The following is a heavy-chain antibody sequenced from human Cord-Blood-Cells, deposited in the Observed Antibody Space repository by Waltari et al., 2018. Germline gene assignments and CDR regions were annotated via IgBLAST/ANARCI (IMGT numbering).Heavy chain of an antibody. J-gene: IGHJ2*01. D-gene: IGHD3-10*01. CDR1: GGSISSSSYY. Sequence: QLQLQESGPGLVKPSETLSLTCTVPGGSISSSSYYWGWIRQPPGKGLEWIGGIYYSGSTYYNPSLKSRVTISVDTSKNQFSLKLSSVTAADTAVYYCASSFGSGSYYWYFDLWGRGTLVTVSS. V-gene: IGHV4-39*01. CDR2: IYYSGST. CDR3: ASSFGSGSYYWYFDL.